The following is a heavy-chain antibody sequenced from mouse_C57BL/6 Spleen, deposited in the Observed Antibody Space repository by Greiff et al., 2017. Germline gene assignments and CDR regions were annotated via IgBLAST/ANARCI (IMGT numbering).Heavy chain of an antibody. Sequence: QVQLQQSGAELVRPGASVTLSCKASGYTFTDYEMHWVKQTPVHGLEWIGAIDPETGGTAYNQKFKGKAILTADKSSSTAYMELRSLTSEDSAVYYCTRWGLGALLDYWGQGTTLTVSS. CDR1: GYTFTDYE. J-gene: IGHJ2*01. CDR2: IDPETGGT. CDR3: TRWGLGALLDY. D-gene: IGHD4-1*01. V-gene: IGHV1-15*01.